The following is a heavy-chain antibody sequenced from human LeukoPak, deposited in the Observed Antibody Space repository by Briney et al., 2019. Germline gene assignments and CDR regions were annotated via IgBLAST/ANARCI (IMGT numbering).Heavy chain of an antibody. CDR3: AKTAASGWYYFDY. CDR2: ISYDGSNK. J-gene: IGHJ4*02. CDR1: GFTFSSYG. V-gene: IGHV3-30*18. D-gene: IGHD6-19*01. Sequence: GGSLRLSCAASGFTFSSYGMHWVRQAPGKGLEWVAVISYDGSNKYYADSVKGRFTISRDNSKNTLYLQMNSLRAEDTAVYYGAKTAASGWYYFDYWGQGTLVTVSS.